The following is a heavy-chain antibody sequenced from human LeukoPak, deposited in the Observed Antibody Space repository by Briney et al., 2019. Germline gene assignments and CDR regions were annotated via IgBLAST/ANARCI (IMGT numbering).Heavy chain of an antibody. CDR1: EFSVGSNY. CDR2: IYSGGST. V-gene: IGHV3-66*01. CDR3: ARDHVEVRGANYYYYYYMDV. J-gene: IGHJ6*03. Sequence: GGSLRLSCAASEFSVGSNYMTWVRQAPGKGLEWVSLIYSGGSTYYADSVKGRFTISRDNAKNSLYLQMNSLRAEDTAVYYCARDHVEVRGANYYYYYYMDVWGKGTTVTVSS. D-gene: IGHD2-2*01.